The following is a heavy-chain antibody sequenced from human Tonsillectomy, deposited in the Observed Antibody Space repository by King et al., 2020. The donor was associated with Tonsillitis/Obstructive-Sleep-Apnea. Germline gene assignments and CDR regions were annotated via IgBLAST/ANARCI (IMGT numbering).Heavy chain of an antibody. D-gene: IGHD3-9*01. CDR3: ARQIGHYDIFTGYSQNWFDP. V-gene: IGHV4-39*01. CDR1: GGSISSYSDY. J-gene: IGHJ5*02. Sequence: LQLQESGPGLVKPSETLFLTCTVSGGSISSYSDYWGWIRQPPGKGLEWIGNIYYSGSTYYSPSLKSRVTISVDTSKNQFSLKLTSMTAADTAVYYCARQIGHYDIFTGYSQNWFDPWGQGTLVTVSS. CDR2: IYYSGST.